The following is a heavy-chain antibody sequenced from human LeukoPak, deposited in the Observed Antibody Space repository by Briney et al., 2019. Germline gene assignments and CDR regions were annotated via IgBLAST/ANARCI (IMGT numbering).Heavy chain of an antibody. D-gene: IGHD2-2*02. CDR1: GGTFTSYA. CDR2: IIPIFGVA. CDR3: ARSYCSSTSFYTPSGYYYYVMDV. J-gene: IGHJ6*02. Sequence: ASVTVSCKASGGTFTSYAISRVRQAPGRGRGWMGRIIPIFGVANYAQKFQGRVTITADKSTSTAYMELSSLRSEDTAVYYCARSYCSSTSFYTPSGYYYYVMDVWGQGTTGTVSS. V-gene: IGHV1-69*10.